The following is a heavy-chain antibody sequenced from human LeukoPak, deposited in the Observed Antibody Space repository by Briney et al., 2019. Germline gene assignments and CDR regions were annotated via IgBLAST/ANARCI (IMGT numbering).Heavy chain of an antibody. Sequence: SVKVSCKASGGTFSSYAISWVRQAPGQGLGWMGGIIPIFGTANYAQKFQGRVTITADESTSTAYMELSSLRSEDTAVYYCARVADHDYDILTGPSYFDYWGQGTLVTVSS. J-gene: IGHJ4*02. CDR1: GGTFSSYA. CDR2: IIPIFGTA. V-gene: IGHV1-69*13. D-gene: IGHD3-9*01. CDR3: ARVADHDYDILTGPSYFDY.